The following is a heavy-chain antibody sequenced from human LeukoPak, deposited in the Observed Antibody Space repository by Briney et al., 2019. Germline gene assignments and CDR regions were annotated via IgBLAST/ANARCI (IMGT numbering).Heavy chain of an antibody. J-gene: IGHJ4*02. Sequence: SETLSLTCAVYGGSFSGYYWSWLRQPPGKGLEWIGEINHSGSTNYNPSLKSRVTISVDTSKNQSSLKLSSVTAADTAVYYCARDSTVTTWDYWGQGTLVTVSS. CDR1: GGSFSGYY. V-gene: IGHV4-34*01. D-gene: IGHD4-17*01. CDR3: ARDSTVTTWDY. CDR2: INHSGST.